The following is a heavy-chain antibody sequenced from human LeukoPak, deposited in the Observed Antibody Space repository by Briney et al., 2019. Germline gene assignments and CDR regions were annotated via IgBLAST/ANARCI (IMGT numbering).Heavy chain of an antibody. Sequence: SETLSLTCTASGGSISSYYWSWIRQPAGKGLEWIGRIYTSGSTNYNPSLKSRVTMSVDTSKNQFSLKLSSVTAADTAVYYCAREIAYIVPPTCAFDIWGQGTMVTVSS. CDR1: GGSISSYY. CDR3: AREIAYIVPPTCAFDI. CDR2: IYTSGST. V-gene: IGHV4-4*07. D-gene: IGHD2-8*01. J-gene: IGHJ3*02.